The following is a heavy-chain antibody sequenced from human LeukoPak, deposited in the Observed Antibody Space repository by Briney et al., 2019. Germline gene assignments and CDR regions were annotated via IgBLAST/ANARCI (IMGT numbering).Heavy chain of an antibody. CDR1: GYTFTGYY. J-gene: IGHJ5*01. V-gene: IGHV1-2*02. CDR3: ARVGLRGSGTHHDWFDS. CDR2: INPNSGDT. Sequence: AASVKVSCKASGYTFTGYYMHWVRQAPGQGLEWMGWINPNSGDTGYAQKFQGRVTMTRDTSINTAYMELSSLRSEDTAVYYCARVGLRGSGTHHDWFDSWGQGTLITVSS. D-gene: IGHD3-10*01.